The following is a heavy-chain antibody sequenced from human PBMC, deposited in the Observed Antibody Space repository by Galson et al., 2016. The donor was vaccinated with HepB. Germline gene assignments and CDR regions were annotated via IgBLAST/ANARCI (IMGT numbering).Heavy chain of an antibody. V-gene: IGHV3-64*04. D-gene: IGHD2/OR15-2a*01. J-gene: IGHJ4*02. CDR1: EFTFSLYG. CDR2: ISSNGDHT. CDR3: AKDEIGDFPDYFDY. Sequence: SLRLSCAASEFTFSLYGMHWVRQAPGKGLEHVSAISSNGDHTYYADSVKGRFTISRDNSKNTLYLQMNRLRDEDTAVYYCAKDEIGDFPDYFDYWGQGTLVTVSS.